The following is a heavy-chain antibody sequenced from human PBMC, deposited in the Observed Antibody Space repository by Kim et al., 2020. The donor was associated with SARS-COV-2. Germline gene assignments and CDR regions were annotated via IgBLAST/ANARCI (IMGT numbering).Heavy chain of an antibody. Sequence: YAGSVQGRFTISRDNSKNTLIVQMNRLTAEDTAVYYCAKGARSIGAYFDSWGQGTLVTVSS. CDR3: AKGARSIGAYFDS. V-gene: IGHV3-23*01. J-gene: IGHJ4*02. D-gene: IGHD3-16*01.